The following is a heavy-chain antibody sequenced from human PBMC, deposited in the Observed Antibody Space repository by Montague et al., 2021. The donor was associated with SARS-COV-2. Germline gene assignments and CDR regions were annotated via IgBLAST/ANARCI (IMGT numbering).Heavy chain of an antibody. CDR1: GGSFSDYY. D-gene: IGHD3-22*01. Sequence: SETLSLTCAVYGGSFSDYYWSWIRQPPGKGLEWIGEINHTGATNHNPSXXSRVTLSMDTSKNQLSLNLKSVTAADTAVYYCARGLIRINMAVVIFIGGQYWFDSWGQGTLVTVTS. V-gene: IGHV4-34*01. CDR2: INHTGAT. J-gene: IGHJ5*01. CDR3: ARGLIRINMAVVIFIGGQYWFDS.